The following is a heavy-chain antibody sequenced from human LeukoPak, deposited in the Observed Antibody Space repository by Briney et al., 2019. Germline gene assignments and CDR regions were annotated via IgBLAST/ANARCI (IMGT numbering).Heavy chain of an antibody. CDR2: IIPILGIA. CDR3: ARGGYDILTGYYGDYYYYMDV. CDR1: GGTFSSYT. Sequence: ASVKVSCKASGGTFSSYTISWVRQAPGQGPEWMGRIIPILGIANYAQKFQGRVTITADKSTSTAYMELSSLRSEDTAVYYCARGGYDILTGYYGDYYYYMDVWGKGTTVTVSS. J-gene: IGHJ6*03. D-gene: IGHD3-9*01. V-gene: IGHV1-69*02.